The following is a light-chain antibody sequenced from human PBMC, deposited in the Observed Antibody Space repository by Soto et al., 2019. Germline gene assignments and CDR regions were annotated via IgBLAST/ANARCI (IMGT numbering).Light chain of an antibody. J-gene: IGKJ2*01. CDR2: DAS. CDR1: QSISSW. Sequence: DVHMTQSPSTLSASVLDRVTITCRASQSISSWLAWYQQKPGKAPKLLIYDASTLESGVPSRFSGSGSGTEFTLTISSLQTDDFATYYCQEHNTYDTFGQGTKVDI. V-gene: IGKV1-5*01. CDR3: QEHNTYDT.